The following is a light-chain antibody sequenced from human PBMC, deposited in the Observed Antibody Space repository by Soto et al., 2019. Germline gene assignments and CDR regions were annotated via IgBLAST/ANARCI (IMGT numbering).Light chain of an antibody. CDR2: EVT. Sequence: QSALTQPASVSGSPGQSITISCTGTSSDVGGYNYVSWYQQHPGKAPKLMIYEVTNRPSGVSNRFSGSKSGNTASLTISGLAAEDEADYYCSSYTSSSTYVFGTGTKVTVL. V-gene: IGLV2-14*01. J-gene: IGLJ1*01. CDR3: SSYTSSSTYV. CDR1: SSDVGGYNY.